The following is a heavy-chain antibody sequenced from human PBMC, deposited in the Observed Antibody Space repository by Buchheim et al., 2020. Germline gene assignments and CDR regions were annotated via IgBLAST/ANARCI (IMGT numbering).Heavy chain of an antibody. Sequence: QVQLVESGGGVVQPWTSLRLSCVASGFSFRASAMHWVRQAPGKGLEWVAVIWFDGSNKYYADSVKGRFTVSRDNSKNMLYLQMNRVRVEDTAVYYCARDRGADAPIDYWGRG. CDR1: GFSFRASA. CDR3: ARDRGADAPIDY. D-gene: IGHD4/OR15-4a*01. J-gene: IGHJ4*02. V-gene: IGHV3-33*01. CDR2: IWFDGSNK.